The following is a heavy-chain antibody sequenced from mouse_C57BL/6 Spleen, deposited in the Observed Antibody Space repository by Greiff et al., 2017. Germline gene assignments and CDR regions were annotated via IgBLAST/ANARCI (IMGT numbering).Heavy chain of an antibody. V-gene: IGHV1-81*01. J-gene: IGHJ4*01. D-gene: IGHD1-1*01. CDR2: IYPRSGNT. CDR1: GYTFTSYG. Sequence: QVQLQQSGAELARPGASVKLSCKASGYTFTSYGISWVKQRTGQGLEWIGEIYPRSGNTYYNEKFKGKATLTADKSSSTAYMELRSLKSEDSAVYFCASGYGSGNAIDYWGQGTSVTVSS. CDR3: ASGYGSGNAIDY.